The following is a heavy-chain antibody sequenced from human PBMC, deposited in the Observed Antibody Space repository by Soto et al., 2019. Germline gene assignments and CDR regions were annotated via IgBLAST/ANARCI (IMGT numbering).Heavy chain of an antibody. V-gene: IGHV1-69*08. CDR3: ARGLVVVSAEYFQN. D-gene: IGHD2-15*01. J-gene: IGHJ1*01. CDR1: GGTFGSYT. Sequence: QVQLVQSGAEVKKPGSSVKVSCKASGGTFGSYTISWVRQAPGQGLEWMGRIIPMLDTAAYAQKFQGRVTITADRSTSTAYMELSSLTSEDTAVYYCARGLVVVSAEYFQNWGQGTLVTVPS. CDR2: IIPMLDTA.